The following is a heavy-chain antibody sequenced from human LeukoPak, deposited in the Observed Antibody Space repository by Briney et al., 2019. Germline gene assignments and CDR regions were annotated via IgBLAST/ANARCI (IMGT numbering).Heavy chain of an antibody. V-gene: IGHV5-51*01. D-gene: IGHD7-27*01. CDR1: GSRFTSYW. CDR3: ARHGDRWVFDYYYGMDV. Sequence: GGSLEISWQGSGSRFTSYWIGWVRQLPGKGLEGRGIIYPGDSDTRYSPSFQGQVTISAAKSISTASLQWSSLKASDTAMHYCARHGDRWVFDYYYGMDVWGQGTTVTVSS. CDR2: IYPGDSDT. J-gene: IGHJ6*02.